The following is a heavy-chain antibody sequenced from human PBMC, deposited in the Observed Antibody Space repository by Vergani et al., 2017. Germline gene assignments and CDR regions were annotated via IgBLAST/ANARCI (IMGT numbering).Heavy chain of an antibody. J-gene: IGHJ3*02. D-gene: IGHD2-2*01. CDR2: IYHSGST. V-gene: IGHV4-30-2*01. CDR1: GGSISSGGYS. CDR3: AGVGCSSTSCYGYDAFDI. Sequence: QVQLPESGPGLVKPSQTLSLTCAVSGGSISSGGYSWSWIRQPPGKGLEWIGYIYHSGSTYYNPSLKSRVTISVDRSKNQFSLKLSSVTAADTAVYYCAGVGCSSTSCYGYDAFDIWGQGTMVTVSS.